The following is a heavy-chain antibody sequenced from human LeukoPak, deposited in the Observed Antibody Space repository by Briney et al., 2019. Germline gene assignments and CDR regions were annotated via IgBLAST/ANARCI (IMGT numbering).Heavy chain of an antibody. Sequence: GASVKVSCKASGGTFSSYAISWVRQAPGQGLEWMGGIIPIFGTANYAQKFQGRVTITADESTSTAYMELSSLRSEDTAVYYCAREGRYCSSTSCRPMVRGVIKHYYYGMDVWGKGTTVTVSS. CDR2: IIPIFGTA. CDR3: AREGRYCSSTSCRPMVRGVIKHYYYGMDV. V-gene: IGHV1-69*01. D-gene: IGHD2-2*01. CDR1: GGTFSSYA. J-gene: IGHJ6*04.